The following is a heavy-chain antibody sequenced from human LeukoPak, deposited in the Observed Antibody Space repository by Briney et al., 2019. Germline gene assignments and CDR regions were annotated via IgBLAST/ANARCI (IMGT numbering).Heavy chain of an antibody. D-gene: IGHD3-10*01. CDR2: ISGSGGST. V-gene: IGHV3-23*01. CDR1: GFTFSSYA. J-gene: IGHJ4*02. CDR3: AKEGGSAIGEPGLLSPPLDDY. Sequence: GGSLRLSCAASGFTFSSYAMSWVRQAPGKGLEWVSAISGSGGSTYYADSVKDRFTISRDNSKNTLYLQMNSLRAEDTAVYYCAKEGGSAIGEPGLLSPPLDDYWGQGTLVTVSS.